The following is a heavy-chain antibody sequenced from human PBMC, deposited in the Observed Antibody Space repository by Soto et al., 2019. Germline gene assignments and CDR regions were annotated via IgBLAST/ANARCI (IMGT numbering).Heavy chain of an antibody. D-gene: IGHD2-8*01. CDR1: GFAFRSFT. CDR2: ISGFGAGT. Sequence: GESLKISCAASGFAFRSFTMTWVRQAPGKGLEWVAAISGFGAGTYYADSVLGRFTISRDNSQETLSLQMNSLRVDDTAVYFCAREDMYCSNGVCYSGYSHLWGQGTLVTVSS. CDR3: AREDMYCSNGVCYSGYSHL. J-gene: IGHJ1*01. V-gene: IGHV3-23*01.